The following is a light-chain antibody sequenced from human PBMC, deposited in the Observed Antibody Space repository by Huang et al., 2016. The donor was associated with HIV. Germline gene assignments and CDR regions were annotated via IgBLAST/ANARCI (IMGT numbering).Light chain of an antibody. J-gene: IGKJ1*01. CDR2: STS. CDR3: LQDHIYPWT. V-gene: IGKV1-6*01. Sequence: AIQMTQSPASLSASVGDRVTITCRASQDIGNALGWYQQRLGKAPKLLVSSTSHLQRGVPSRFTGSGSATHFTLTISGLQPEDFAVYYCLQDHIYPWTFGQGTKVEI. CDR1: QDIGNA.